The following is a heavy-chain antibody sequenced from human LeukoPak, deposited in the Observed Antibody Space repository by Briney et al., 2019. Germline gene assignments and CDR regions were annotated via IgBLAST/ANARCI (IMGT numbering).Heavy chain of an antibody. V-gene: IGHV4-39*07. CDR2: FSYSGST. Sequence: SETLSLTCTVSGGSISSGSYYWGWIRQPPGKGLEWIGSFSYSGSTYYNPSLKSRVTISEDTSKNQFSLKLSSVTAADTAVYYCARKLEDAFDIWGQGTMVTVSS. CDR3: ARKLEDAFDI. D-gene: IGHD3-3*01. J-gene: IGHJ3*02. CDR1: GGSISSGSYY.